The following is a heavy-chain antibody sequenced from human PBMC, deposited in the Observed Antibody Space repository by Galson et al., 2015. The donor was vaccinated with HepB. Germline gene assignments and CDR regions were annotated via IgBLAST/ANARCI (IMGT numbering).Heavy chain of an antibody. V-gene: IGHV2-5*01. CDR2: IYWNGDK. J-gene: IGHJ5*02. D-gene: IGHD3-16*02. CDR1: GLSLNSRGVS. Sequence: PALVKPTQTLTLTCTVSGLSLNSRGVSVGWIRQSPGEALEWLALIYWNGDKRYSASLNSRLTITKDTSKNQVVLTMTNMDPAGTATYYCAHRESHRGQLGEVSFLEDYHGFDPWGQGILVIVS. CDR3: AHRESHRGQLGEVSFLEDYHGFDP.